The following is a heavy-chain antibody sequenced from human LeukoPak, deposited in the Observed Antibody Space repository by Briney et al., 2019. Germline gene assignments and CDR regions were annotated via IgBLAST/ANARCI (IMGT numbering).Heavy chain of an antibody. J-gene: IGHJ4*02. CDR2: ISYDGGNK. D-gene: IGHD1-26*01. CDR3: ARHGRWGWELLPPVY. CDR1: GFTFSSYA. V-gene: IGHV3-30*04. Sequence: GRSLRLSCAASGFTFSSYAMYWVRQAPGKGLEWVAVISYDGGNKNYADSVKGRFTISRDNSKNTLYLQMNSLRAEDTAVYYCARHGRWGWELLPPVYWGQGTLVTVSS.